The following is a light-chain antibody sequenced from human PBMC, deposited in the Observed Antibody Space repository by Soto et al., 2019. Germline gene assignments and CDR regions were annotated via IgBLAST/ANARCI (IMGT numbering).Light chain of an antibody. CDR3: QHYNSYSEA. CDR1: QSISTF. CDR2: AAS. V-gene: IGKV1-39*01. Sequence: DIQMTQSPSSLSASVGDRFTITCRASQSISTFLNWYQQKPGKAPNLLIYAASGLQSGVPSRFSGSGSGTEFTLTISSLQPDDFATYYCQHYNSYSEAFGQGTKVDNK. J-gene: IGKJ1*01.